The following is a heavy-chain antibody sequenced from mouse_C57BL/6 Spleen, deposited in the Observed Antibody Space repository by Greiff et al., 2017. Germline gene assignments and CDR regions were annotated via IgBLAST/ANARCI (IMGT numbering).Heavy chain of an antibody. D-gene: IGHD1-1*01. CDR2: VKPNCGTT. CDR3: ARWAYYYGSSDGY. V-gene: IGHV1-39*01. J-gene: IGHJ2*01. Sequence: LVESGPELVKPGASVKISCKASGYSFTDYNMNWVKQSNGKSLEWIGEVKPNCGTTSYNQKFKGKATLTVAQSSGTAYMQLNSLTSEDAAVCDCARWAYYYGSSDGYRGQNATLTVAS. CDR1: GYSFTDYN.